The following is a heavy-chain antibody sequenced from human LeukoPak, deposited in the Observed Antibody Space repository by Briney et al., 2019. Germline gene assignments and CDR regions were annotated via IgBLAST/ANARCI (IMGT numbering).Heavy chain of an antibody. Sequence: GESLKISCKGSGYSFTSYWIGWVRQMPGKGLEWMGIIYPGDSDTRYSPSLQGQVTISADKSISTAYLQWSSLKASDTAMYYCARSYYDFWRGSALDYWGQGTLVTVSS. CDR3: ARSYYDFWRGSALDY. D-gene: IGHD3-3*01. J-gene: IGHJ4*02. CDR1: GYSFTSYW. V-gene: IGHV5-51*01. CDR2: IYPGDSDT.